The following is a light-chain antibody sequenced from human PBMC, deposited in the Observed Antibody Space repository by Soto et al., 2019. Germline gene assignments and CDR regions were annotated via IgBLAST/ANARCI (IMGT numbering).Light chain of an antibody. CDR2: EVS. CDR1: QSLVNSDGHTY. V-gene: IGKV2-30*01. J-gene: IGKJ2*01. Sequence: DVVMTQSPLSLPVTLGQPASISCRSSQSLVNSDGHTYLNWFQLRPGQSPRRPIYEVSNRDYGVPARCSGSGSGRDVILQISRGQAADVGVNYCMQDMHCPPYTFGQGTKLEIK. CDR3: MQDMHCPPYT.